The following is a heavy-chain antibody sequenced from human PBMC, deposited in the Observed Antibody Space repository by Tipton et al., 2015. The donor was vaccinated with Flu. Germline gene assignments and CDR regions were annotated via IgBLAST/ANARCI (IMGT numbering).Heavy chain of an antibody. V-gene: IGHV3-30*18. D-gene: IGHD4-17*01. CDR1: GFIFSSYS. Sequence: SLRLSCAASGFIFSSYSMSWVRQAPGRGLEWVAGIWYDGSNKYYADSVKGRFTISRDNSKNTLYLQMNSLRAEDTALYFCTKDRVTTSYYYFGMDVWGQGTAVTVSS. CDR3: TKDRVTTSYYYFGMDV. CDR2: IWYDGSNK. J-gene: IGHJ6*02.